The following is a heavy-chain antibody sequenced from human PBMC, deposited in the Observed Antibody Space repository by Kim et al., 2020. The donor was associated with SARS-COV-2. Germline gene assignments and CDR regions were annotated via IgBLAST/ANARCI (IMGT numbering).Heavy chain of an antibody. D-gene: IGHD3-3*01. CDR3: AEGQYDFWSGYFDP. V-gene: IGHV4-34*01. Sequence: TPALKSRVPISVATSKNQFSLKLSSVTAADTAVYYCAEGQYDFWSGYFDPWGQGTLVTVSS. J-gene: IGHJ5*02.